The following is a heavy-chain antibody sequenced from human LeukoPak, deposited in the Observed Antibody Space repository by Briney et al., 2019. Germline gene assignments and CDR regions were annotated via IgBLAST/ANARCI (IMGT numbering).Heavy chain of an antibody. CDR1: GGSISSSSYY. V-gene: IGHV4-39*07. CDR2: IYYSGST. D-gene: IGHD1-1*01. CDR3: ASNEEGWFDP. J-gene: IGHJ5*02. Sequence: PSETLSLTCTVSGGSISSSSYYWGWIRQPPGKGLEWIGSIYYSGSTYYNPSLKSRVTISVDTSKNQFSLKLSSVTAADTAVYYCASNEEGWFDPWGQGTLVTVSS.